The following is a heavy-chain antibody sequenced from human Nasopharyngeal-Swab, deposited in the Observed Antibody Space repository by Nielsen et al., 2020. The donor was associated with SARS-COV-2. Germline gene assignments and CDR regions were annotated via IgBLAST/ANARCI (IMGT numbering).Heavy chain of an antibody. CDR3: AREVSGHVNYYYYMDV. J-gene: IGHJ6*03. CDR2: IYYSGST. CDR1: GGSISSGGYY. Sequence: SETLSLTCTVSGGSISSGGYYWSWIRQHPGKGLEWIGYIYYSGSTYYNPSLKSRVTISVDTSKNQFSLKLSSVTAADTAVYYCAREVSGHVNYYYYMDVWGKGTTVTVSS. D-gene: IGHD5-12*01. V-gene: IGHV4-31*03.